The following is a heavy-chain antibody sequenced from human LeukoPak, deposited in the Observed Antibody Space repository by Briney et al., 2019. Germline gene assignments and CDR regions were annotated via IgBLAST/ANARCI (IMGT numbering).Heavy chain of an antibody. V-gene: IGHV3-23*01. Sequence: SGASLRLSCAASGFTFSNYAMSWVRQAPGKGLEWVSAITGGGSGIYYADSMKSRSTISRDNSKNTLYLQINSLRAEDTAVYYCAKWGDYDVLTGYYVSDYWGQGTLVTVSS. CDR2: ITGGGSGI. CDR3: AKWGDYDVLTGYYVSDY. J-gene: IGHJ4*02. CDR1: GFTFSNYA. D-gene: IGHD3-9*01.